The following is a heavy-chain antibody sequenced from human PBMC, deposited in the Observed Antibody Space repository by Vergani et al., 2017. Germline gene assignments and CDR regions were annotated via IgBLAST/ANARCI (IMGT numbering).Heavy chain of an antibody. CDR2: IWYDGSNK. CDR1: GFTFSNYG. Sequence: QVQLVESGGGVVQPGRSLRLSCAASGFTFSNYGMHWVRQAPGKGLEWVAVIWYDGSNKYYADSVKSRFTISRDNSKNTLYLQMNSLRAEDTAVYYCARSEPGGRWYFDLWGRGTLVTVSS. V-gene: IGHV3-33*01. J-gene: IGHJ2*01. D-gene: IGHD1-14*01. CDR3: ARSEPGGRWYFDL.